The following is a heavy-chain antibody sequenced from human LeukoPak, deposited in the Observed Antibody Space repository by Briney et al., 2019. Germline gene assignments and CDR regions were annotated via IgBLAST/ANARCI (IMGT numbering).Heavy chain of an antibody. CDR2: INHSGST. CDR1: GGSFSGYY. V-gene: IGHV4-34*01. CDR3: ASSDVWDIVVVVAAT. D-gene: IGHD2-15*01. J-gene: IGHJ5*02. Sequence: SETLSLICAVYGGSFSGYYWSWIRQPPGKGLEWIGEINHSGSTNYNPSLKSRVTISVDTSKNQFSLKLSSVTAADTAVYYCASSDVWDIVVVVAATWGQGTLVTVSS.